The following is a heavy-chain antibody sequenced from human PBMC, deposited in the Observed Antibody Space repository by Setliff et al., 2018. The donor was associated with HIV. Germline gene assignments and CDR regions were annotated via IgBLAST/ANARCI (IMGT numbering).Heavy chain of an antibody. CDR3: ARSHDGMMGNWYFDL. Sequence: SETLSLTCAVSGYSISSGYYWGWIRQPPGKGLEWIGNIYHTGSISYNPSLKSRVTISVDMSKNHFSLKLSSVTAADTAVYYCARSHDGMMGNWYFDLWGRGTLVTVSS. D-gene: IGHD1-26*01. CDR1: GYSISSGYY. J-gene: IGHJ2*01. CDR2: IYHTGSI. V-gene: IGHV4-38-2*01.